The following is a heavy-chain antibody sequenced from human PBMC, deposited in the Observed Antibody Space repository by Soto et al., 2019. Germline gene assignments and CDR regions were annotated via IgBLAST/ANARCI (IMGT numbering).Heavy chain of an antibody. CDR1: GFTFSGSA. Sequence: VGSLRLSCAASGFTFSGSAMHWVRQASGKGLEWVGRIRSKANSYATAYAASVKGRFTISRDDSKNTAYLQMNSLKTEDTAVYYCTRVPPKGNYVWYWGQGTLVTVSS. CDR3: TRVPPKGNYVWY. V-gene: IGHV3-73*01. J-gene: IGHJ4*02. D-gene: IGHD1-7*01. CDR2: IRSKANSYAT.